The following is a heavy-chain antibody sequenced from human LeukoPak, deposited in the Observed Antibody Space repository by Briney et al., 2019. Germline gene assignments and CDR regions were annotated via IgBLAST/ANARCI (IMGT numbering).Heavy chain of an antibody. J-gene: IGHJ4*02. CDR1: GYSFTSYG. CDR3: ARDVVKTDYDYGWGSSTGTSGHFDS. CDR2: VSAYNGNT. D-gene: IGHD3-16*01. Sequence: GASEKVSCKASGYSFTSYGISWVGQAPGRGLEWMGWVSAYNGNTKHPQKLQGSISITKGTSTTTAYLEMRRLRSDDTAVYYCARDVVKTDYDYGWGSSTGTSGHFDSWGQGTLVTVSS. V-gene: IGHV1-18*01.